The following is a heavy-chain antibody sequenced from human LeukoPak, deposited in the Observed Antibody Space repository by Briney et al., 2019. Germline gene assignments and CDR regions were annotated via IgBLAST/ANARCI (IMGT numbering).Heavy chain of an antibody. J-gene: IGHJ4*02. CDR2: INWNGGST. Sequence: PGGSLRLSCAASGFTFDEYAMSWVRQAPEKGLEWVSGINWNGGSTGYADSVKGRFTISRDNAKNSLYLQMNSLRAEDTALYYCARGLSYYPTRRTNYFDYWGQGTLVTVSS. D-gene: IGHD1-26*01. CDR1: GFTFDEYA. CDR3: ARGLSYYPTRRTNYFDY. V-gene: IGHV3-20*04.